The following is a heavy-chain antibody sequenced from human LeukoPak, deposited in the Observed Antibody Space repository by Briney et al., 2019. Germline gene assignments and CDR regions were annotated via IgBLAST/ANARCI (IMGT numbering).Heavy chain of an antibody. Sequence: GGSLRLSCAASGFTFSDYYMSWIRQAPGKGLEWVSYISSSGRTIYYADSVKGRFTISRDNAKNSLYLQMNSLRAEDTAVYYCTTDPKGGVMVRGVIVYERVDYWGQGTLVTVSS. CDR2: ISSSGRTI. CDR1: GFTFSDYY. D-gene: IGHD3-10*01. J-gene: IGHJ4*02. V-gene: IGHV3-11*01. CDR3: TTDPKGGVMVRGVIVYERVDY.